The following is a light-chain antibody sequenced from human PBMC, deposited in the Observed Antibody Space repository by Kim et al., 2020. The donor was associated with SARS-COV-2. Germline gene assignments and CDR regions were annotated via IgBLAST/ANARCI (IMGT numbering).Light chain of an antibody. CDR3: SSVAGNNDVV. J-gene: IGLJ2*01. Sequence: QSVLTQPPSVSGSPGQTVTISCTGSSSDLGSYNYVSWYQQQPGKAPKLIIYEVTRRPSGVPDRFSGSKSANTASLTVSGLRAEDEADYYCSSVAGNNDVVFGGGTQLTVL. CDR2: EVT. CDR1: SSDLGSYNY. V-gene: IGLV2-8*01.